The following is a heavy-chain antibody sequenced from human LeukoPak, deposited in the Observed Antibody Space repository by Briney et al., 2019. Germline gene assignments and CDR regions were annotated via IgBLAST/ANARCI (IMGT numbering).Heavy chain of an antibody. CDR2: INPNSGGT. Sequence: ASVKVSCMTSGYTFTGYYMHWVRQAPGQGLEWMGWINPNSGGTNYAQKFQGRVTITRDTSISTAYMELSRLRSDDTAVYYCARERDSSGYSPLDPWGQGTLVTVSS. CDR1: GYTFTGYY. CDR3: ARERDSSGYSPLDP. J-gene: IGHJ5*02. D-gene: IGHD3-22*01. V-gene: IGHV1-2*02.